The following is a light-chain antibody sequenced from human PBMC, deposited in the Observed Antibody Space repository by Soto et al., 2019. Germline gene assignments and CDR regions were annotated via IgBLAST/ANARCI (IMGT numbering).Light chain of an antibody. J-gene: IGKJ1*01. V-gene: IGKV1-5*01. CDR2: DAS. CDR1: QSISSW. CDR3: QQYNSYWT. Sequence: DIQMTQSPSTLSASVGDRVTITCRASQSISSWLAWYQQKPGKAPKLLIYDASSLESGVPSRFSGSGSGTELTLTISSLQPDDFATYSCQQYNSYWTFGQGTKV.